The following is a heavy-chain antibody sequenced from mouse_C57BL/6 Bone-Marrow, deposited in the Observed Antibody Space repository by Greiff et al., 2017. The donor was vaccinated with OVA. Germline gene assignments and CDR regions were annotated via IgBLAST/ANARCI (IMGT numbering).Heavy chain of an antibody. V-gene: IGHV1-72*01. CDR3: ARNYGSSSRWAFDV. Sequence: QVQLQQPGAELVKPGASVKLSCKASGYTFTSYWMHWVKQRPGRGLEWIGRIDPNSGGTKYNEKFKSKATLTVDNPSSTAYMQLSSLTSDDSAVDYCARNYGSSSRWAFDVWGTGTTGTVSS. J-gene: IGHJ1*03. CDR1: GYTFTSYW. CDR2: IDPNSGGT. D-gene: IGHD1-1*01.